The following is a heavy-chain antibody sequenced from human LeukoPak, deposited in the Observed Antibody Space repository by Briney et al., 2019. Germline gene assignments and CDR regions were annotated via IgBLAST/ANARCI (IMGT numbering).Heavy chain of an antibody. CDR2: ISAYNGNT. CDR1: GHTFTGYY. V-gene: IGHV1-18*04. CDR3: AATVTTVY. Sequence: ASVKVSCKASGHTFTGYYMHWVRQAPGQGLEWMGWISAYNGNTNYAQKLQGRVTMTTDTSTSTAYMELRSLRSDDTAVYYCAATVTTVYWGQGTLVTVSS. J-gene: IGHJ4*02. D-gene: IGHD4-17*01.